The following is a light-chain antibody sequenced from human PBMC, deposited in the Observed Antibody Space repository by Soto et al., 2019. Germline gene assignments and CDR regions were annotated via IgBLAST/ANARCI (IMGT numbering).Light chain of an antibody. J-gene: IGLJ1*01. V-gene: IGLV7-46*01. CDR1: TGAVTNDHY. CDR3: LLSYNGPCV. Sequence: QAVVTQEPSLTVSPGGPVTLTCGSSTGAVTNDHYPYWFHQKPGQAPRSLIYDTINRKSWTPTLFSGSLLGGKAALTLSGAQREDEAEYYCLLSYNGPCVFGTGTKVPVL. CDR2: DTI.